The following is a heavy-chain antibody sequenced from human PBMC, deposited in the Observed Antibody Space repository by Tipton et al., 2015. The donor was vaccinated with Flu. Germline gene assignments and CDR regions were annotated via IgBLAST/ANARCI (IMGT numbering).Heavy chain of an antibody. Sequence: SLRLSCAASGFTFSSYSMNWVRQAPGKGLEWVSSISSSSSYIYYADSVKGRFTISRDNAKNSLYLQMNSLRAEDTAVYYCARDDEYCSGGSCYHFDYWGQGTLVTVSS. V-gene: IGHV3-21*01. CDR1: GFTFSSYS. CDR2: ISSSSSYI. D-gene: IGHD2-15*01. CDR3: ARDDEYCSGGSCYHFDY. J-gene: IGHJ4*02.